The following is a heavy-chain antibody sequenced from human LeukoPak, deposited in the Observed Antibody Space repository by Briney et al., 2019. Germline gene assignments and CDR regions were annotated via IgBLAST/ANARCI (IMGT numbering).Heavy chain of an antibody. Sequence: PSETLSLTCTVSGGSINNYYWSWIRQPPGKGLEWIGCIYYSGSTNYNPSLKSRITMSVVTSKNQFSLKLSSVTAADTAVYYCVGFDYWGQGTLVTVSS. V-gene: IGHV4-59*01. CDR2: IYYSGST. J-gene: IGHJ4*02. CDR3: VGFDY. CDR1: GGSINNYY.